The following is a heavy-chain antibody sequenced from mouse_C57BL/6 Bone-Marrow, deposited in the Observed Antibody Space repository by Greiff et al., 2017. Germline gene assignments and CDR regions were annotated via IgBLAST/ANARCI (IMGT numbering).Heavy chain of an antibody. CDR3: ERIYYGKDYAMDY. CDR2: IYPGGGYT. Sequence: VQLQQSGAELVRPGTSVKMSCKASGYTFTNYWIGWAKQRPGHGLEWIGDIYPGGGYTNYNEKFKGKATLTADKSSSTAYMQFSSLTSEDSAICYCERIYYGKDYAMDYWGQGTSVTVSS. D-gene: IGHD2-1*01. V-gene: IGHV1-63*01. CDR1: GYTFTNYW. J-gene: IGHJ4*01.